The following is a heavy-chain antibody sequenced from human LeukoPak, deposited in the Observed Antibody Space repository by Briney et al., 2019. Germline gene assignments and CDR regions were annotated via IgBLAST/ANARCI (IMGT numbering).Heavy chain of an antibody. CDR3: ARWNGYSYLLDY. CDR1: GYTFTGYY. V-gene: IGHV1-2*02. D-gene: IGHD5-18*01. J-gene: IGHJ4*02. CDR2: INPNSGGT. Sequence: GASVKVSCKASGYTFTGYYMHWVRQAPGQGLEWMGWINPNSGGTNYAQKFQGRVTMTRDTSISIAYMELSRLRSDDTAVYYCARWNGYSYLLDYWGQGTLVTVSS.